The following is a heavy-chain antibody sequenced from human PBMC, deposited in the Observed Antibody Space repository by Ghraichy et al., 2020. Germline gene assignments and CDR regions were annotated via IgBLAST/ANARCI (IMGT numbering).Heavy chain of an antibody. V-gene: IGHV3-30-3*01. D-gene: IGHD1-26*01. J-gene: IGHJ3*02. CDR2: ISYDGSNK. Sequence: GSLRLSCAASGFTFSSYAMHWVRQAPGKGLEWVAVISYDGSNKYYADSVKGRFTISRDNSKNTLYLQMNSLRAEDTAVYYCARVGGSYYDAFDIWGQGTMVTVSS. CDR3: ARVGGSYYDAFDI. CDR1: GFTFSSYA.